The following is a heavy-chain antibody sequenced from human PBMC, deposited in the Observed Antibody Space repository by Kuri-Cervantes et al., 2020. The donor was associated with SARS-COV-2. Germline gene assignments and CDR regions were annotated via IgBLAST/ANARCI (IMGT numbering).Heavy chain of an antibody. J-gene: IGHJ4*02. CDR2: IIPIFGTA. Sequence: SVKVSCKAPGGTFSSYAISWVRQAPGQGLEWMGGIIPIFGTANYAQKFQGRVTITADESTSTAYMELSSLRSDGTAVYYCARDGLYYYDSSGYLWDYWGQGTLVTVSS. CDR3: ARDGLYYYDSSGYLWDY. CDR1: GGTFSSYA. D-gene: IGHD3-22*01. V-gene: IGHV1-69*13.